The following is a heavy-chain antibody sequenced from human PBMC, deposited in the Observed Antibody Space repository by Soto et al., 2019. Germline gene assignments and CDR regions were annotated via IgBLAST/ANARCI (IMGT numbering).Heavy chain of an antibody. Sequence: TGGSLRLSCAASGFTFSSYAMSWVRQAPGKGLEWVSAISGSGGSTYYADSVKGRFTISRGNSKNTLYLQMNSLRAEDTAVYYCAKDLETYYYDSSGYYPSWGQGTLVTVSS. J-gene: IGHJ4*02. CDR1: GFTFSSYA. CDR3: AKDLETYYYDSSGYYPS. D-gene: IGHD3-22*01. CDR2: ISGSGGST. V-gene: IGHV3-23*01.